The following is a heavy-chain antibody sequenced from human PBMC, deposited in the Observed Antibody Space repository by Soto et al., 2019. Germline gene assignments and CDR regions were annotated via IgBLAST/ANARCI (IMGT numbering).Heavy chain of an antibody. V-gene: IGHV3-30*18. CDR1: GFTFSSYG. D-gene: IGHD1-20*01. CDR2: ISYDGSNK. J-gene: IGHJ4*02. CDR3: AKDRPRGMGFDY. Sequence: GGSLRLSCAASGFTFSSYGMHWVRQAPGKGLEWVAVISYDGSNKYYADSVKGRFTISRDNSKNTLYLQMNSLRAEDTAVYYCAKDRPRGMGFDYWGQGTLVTVSS.